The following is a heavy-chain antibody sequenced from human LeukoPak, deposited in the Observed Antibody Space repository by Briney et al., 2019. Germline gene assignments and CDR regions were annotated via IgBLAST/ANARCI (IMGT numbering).Heavy chain of an antibody. V-gene: IGHV3-21*01. D-gene: IGHD1-26*01. CDR3: ARGMTTTYYYYYYGMDV. CDR1: GFSFSRYS. Sequence: KPGGSLRLSCAASGFSFSRYSMNWVRQGPGKGLEWVSSISYDSSYIYYADSVKGRFTISRDNAKNALYLQMNSLRAEDTAVYHCARGMTTTYYYYYYGMDVWGQGTTVTVSS. J-gene: IGHJ6*02. CDR2: ISYDSSYI.